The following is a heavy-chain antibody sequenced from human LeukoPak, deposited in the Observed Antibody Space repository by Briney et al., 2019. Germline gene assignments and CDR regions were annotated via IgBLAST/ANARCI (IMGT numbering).Heavy chain of an antibody. D-gene: IGHD5-18*01. V-gene: IGHV3-23*01. Sequence: PGGSLRLSCAGSGFTFNNYAMSWVRQAPGKGLEWVAGISGTGGTKFFADSVKGRFSISRDNSKNTLYLQMNSLRAEDTAVYYCTKGTIWLPFDYWGQGTLVTVSS. CDR2: ISGTGGTK. J-gene: IGHJ4*02. CDR1: GFTFNNYA. CDR3: TKGTIWLPFDY.